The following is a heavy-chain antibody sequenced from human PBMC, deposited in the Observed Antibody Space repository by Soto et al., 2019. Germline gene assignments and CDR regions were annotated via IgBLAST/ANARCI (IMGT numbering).Heavy chain of an antibody. CDR3: AKNYCFDC. J-gene: IGHJ4*02. V-gene: IGHV3-23*01. CDR2: INIVGGAT. D-gene: IGHD2-15*01. CDR1: GFTFSSYA. Sequence: EVHLLESGGGLVQPGGSLRLSCTASGFTFSSYAMSWVRQGPEKGLGWVSRINIVGGATNFADSVKGRFTLSRDDSNNTLYLQMNSLRAADTAVYYCAKNYCFDCWGQGTRVTVSS.